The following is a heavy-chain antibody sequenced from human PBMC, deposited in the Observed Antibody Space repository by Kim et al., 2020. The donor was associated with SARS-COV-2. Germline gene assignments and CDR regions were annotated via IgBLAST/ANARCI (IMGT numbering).Heavy chain of an antibody. CDR2: ISDSGLST. D-gene: IGHD6-19*01. CDR1: GFIFNNYA. V-gene: IGHV3-23*01. CDR3: AKGRSSGLLYGMDV. J-gene: IGHJ6*02. Sequence: GGSLRLSCSTSGFIFNNYAMTWVRQAPGEGLEWVSGISDSGLSTFYADSVKGRFIMSRDNSKNTVYLQMDNLRAEDTALYYCAKGRSSGLLYGMDVWGQGTTVTVSS.